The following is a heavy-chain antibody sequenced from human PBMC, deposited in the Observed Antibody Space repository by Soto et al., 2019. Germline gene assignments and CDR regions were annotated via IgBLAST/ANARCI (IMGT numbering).Heavy chain of an antibody. CDR1: VGSISSSNYY. J-gene: IGHJ4*02. D-gene: IGHD3-10*02. CDR2: VYYSGTT. V-gene: IGHV4-39*01. CDR3: SRPVRPVAQSHFDY. Sequence: PSDTLSLTFIFSVGSISSSNYYCAWIRQPPWKGLEWIGSVYYSGTTYSNPSLKSRVTISVDTSKNQLSLEVSSVTAADTALYYCSRPVRPVAQSHFDYWGQGTPVTVSS.